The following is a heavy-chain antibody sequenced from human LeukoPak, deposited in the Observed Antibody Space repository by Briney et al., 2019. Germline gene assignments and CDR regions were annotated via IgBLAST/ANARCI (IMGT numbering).Heavy chain of an antibody. J-gene: IGHJ4*02. CDR2: INSDGSST. D-gene: IGHD5-12*01. CDR1: GFTFSSYL. V-gene: IGHV3-74*01. CDR3: ARVRVATLDF. Sequence: GGSLRLSCPASGFTFSSYLMHWVRQAPKNAMVWVSRINSDGSSTAYADSVKGRFTISRDNAKNTLYLQMNSLRAEDTAVYYCARVRVATLDFWGQGILVTVSS.